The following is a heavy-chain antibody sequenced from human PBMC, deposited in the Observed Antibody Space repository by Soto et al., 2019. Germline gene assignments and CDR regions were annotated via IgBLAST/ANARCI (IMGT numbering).Heavy chain of an antibody. J-gene: IGHJ5*01. CDR3: ARDSSGYYWFDS. V-gene: IGHV4-59*01. CDR2: IYYSGST. CDR1: GCSITSYQ. Sequence: SETLSLTCTFSGCSITSYQWSWIRQSPGKGLEWIGNIYYSGSTNYNPSLKSRVTISVDTSKNQFSLKLSSVTAADTAVYYCARDSSGYYWFDSWGQGTQVTVSS. D-gene: IGHD3-22*01.